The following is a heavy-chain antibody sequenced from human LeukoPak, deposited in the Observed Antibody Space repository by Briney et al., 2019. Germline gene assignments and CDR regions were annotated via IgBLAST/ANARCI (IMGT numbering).Heavy chain of an antibody. J-gene: IGHJ4*02. V-gene: IGHV3-21*01. CDR1: GFSFSTYT. D-gene: IGHD3-22*01. Sequence: GGSLRLPCAASGFSFSTYTMNWVRQAPGKGLEWVSSIGSSGSNIYYTDSVKGRFTISRDNAKKTLYLQMNSLRAEDTAVYYCARASYYYDSSGYYYFEDYWGQGTLVTVSS. CDR3: ARASYYYDSSGYYYFEDY. CDR2: IGSSGSNI.